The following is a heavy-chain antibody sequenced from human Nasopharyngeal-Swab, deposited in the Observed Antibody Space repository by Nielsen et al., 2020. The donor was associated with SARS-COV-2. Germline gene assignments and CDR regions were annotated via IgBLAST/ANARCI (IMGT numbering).Heavy chain of an antibody. CDR2: IWYDGSNK. CDR3: ASSAPYYDVWSGYRQPYGMDV. J-gene: IGHJ6*02. D-gene: IGHD3-3*01. CDR1: GFTFSSYG. Sequence: GGSLRLSCAASGFTFSSYGMHWVRQAPGKGLEWVAVIWYDGSNKYYADSVKGRFTISRDNSKNTLYLQMNSLRAEDTAVYYCASSAPYYDVWSGYRQPYGMDVWGHGTTVTVSS. V-gene: IGHV3-33*01.